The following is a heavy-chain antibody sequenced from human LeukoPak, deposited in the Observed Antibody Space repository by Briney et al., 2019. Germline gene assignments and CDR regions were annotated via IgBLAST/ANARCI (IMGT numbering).Heavy chain of an antibody. Sequence: SETLSLTCAVYGGSFSGYYWSWIRQPPGKWLEWIGEINHSGSTNYNPSLKSRVTISVDTSKNQFSLKLSSVTAADTAVYYCARVPITMIVVVDYWGQGTLVTVSS. CDR3: ARVPITMIVVVDY. CDR2: INHSGST. D-gene: IGHD3-22*01. J-gene: IGHJ4*02. CDR1: GGSFSGYY. V-gene: IGHV4-34*01.